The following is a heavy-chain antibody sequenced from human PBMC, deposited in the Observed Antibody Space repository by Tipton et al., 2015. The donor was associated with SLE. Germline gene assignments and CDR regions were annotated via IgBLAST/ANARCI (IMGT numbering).Heavy chain of an antibody. CDR1: GFTFSSYS. CDR3: AGWMYQLLYGVDY. Sequence: LRLSCAASGFTFSSYSMNWVRQPPGKGLEWIGEIFQSVSTNYNPSLKSRVTISVDTSKNQFSLKLRSVTAADTAVYYCAGWMYQLLYGVDYWGQGTLVTVTS. CDR2: IFQSVST. J-gene: IGHJ4*02. D-gene: IGHD2-2*02. V-gene: IGHV4-34*12.